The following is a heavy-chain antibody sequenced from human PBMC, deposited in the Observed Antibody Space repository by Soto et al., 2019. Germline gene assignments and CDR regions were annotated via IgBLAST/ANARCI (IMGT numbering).Heavy chain of an antibody. J-gene: IGHJ4*02. CDR2: IIPMIGRT. V-gene: IGHV1-69*01. CDR3: ASWDYDVLTGYSYDD. CDR1: GGTFNNYG. Sequence: QVQLVQSGAEVKKPGSSVKVSCKASGGTFNNYGMGWVRQAPGQGLAWMGGIIPMIGRTNYAQKFQGRLTLTADASRSTAYMELRSLRSDDTAVYYCASWDYDVLTGYSYDDWGQGTLVTVSS. D-gene: IGHD3-9*01.